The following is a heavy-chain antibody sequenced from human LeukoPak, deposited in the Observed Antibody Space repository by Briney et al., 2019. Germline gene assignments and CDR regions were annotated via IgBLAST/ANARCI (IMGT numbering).Heavy chain of an antibody. CDR1: GFTFSSYA. CDR2: ISGSGGRT. CDR3: SKNEAVVTASSSSH. J-gene: IGHJ4*02. Sequence: GGSLRLSCAASGFTFSSYAMTWARQAPGTGLEWVSGISGSGGRTHYADSVKGRFTISRDNTKNTLYLQMNRLRAEDTAVYYCSKNEAVVTASSSSHWGQGTLVTVSS. D-gene: IGHD2-21*02. V-gene: IGHV3-23*01.